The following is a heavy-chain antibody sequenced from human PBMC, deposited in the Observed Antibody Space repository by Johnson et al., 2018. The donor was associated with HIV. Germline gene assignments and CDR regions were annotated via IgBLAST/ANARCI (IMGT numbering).Heavy chain of an antibody. V-gene: IGHV3-30*04. CDR1: GFTFSSYA. J-gene: IGHJ3*02. CDR3: ARDGSQLADAFDI. CDR2: ISYDGSNK. Sequence: QMMLVESGGGVVQPGRSLRLSCAASGFTFSSYAMHWVRQAPGKGLEWVAVISYDGSNKYYAASVTGRFTISRDNSKNTLYLQMNSLRAEDTAVYYCARDGSQLADAFDIWGQGTMVTVSS. D-gene: IGHD6-6*01.